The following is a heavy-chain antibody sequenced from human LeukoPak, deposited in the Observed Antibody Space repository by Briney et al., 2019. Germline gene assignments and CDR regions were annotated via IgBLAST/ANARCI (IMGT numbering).Heavy chain of an antibody. CDR2: MNPNSGNT. Sequence: ASVKVSCKASGYTFTSYDINWVRQATGQGLEWMGWMNPNSGNTGYAQKFQGRVTMTRNTSISTAYMELSSLRSEETAVYYCARGRGGRLLWFGETIINWFDPWGQGTLVTVSS. V-gene: IGHV1-8*01. CDR1: GYTFTSYD. CDR3: ARGRGGRLLWFGETIINWFDP. D-gene: IGHD3-10*01. J-gene: IGHJ5*02.